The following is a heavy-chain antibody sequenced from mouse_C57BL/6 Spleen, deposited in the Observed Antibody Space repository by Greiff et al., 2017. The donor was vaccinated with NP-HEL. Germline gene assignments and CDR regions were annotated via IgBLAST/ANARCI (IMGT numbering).Heavy chain of an antibody. J-gene: IGHJ2*01. Sequence: EVHLVESGGGLVKPGGSLKLSCAASGFTFSSYAMSWVRQTPEKRLEWVATISDGGSYTYYPDNVKGRFTISRDNAKNNLYLQMSHLKSEDTAMYYCARVHNWDVDYWGQGTTLTVSS. CDR2: ISDGGSYT. CDR3: ARVHNWDVDY. V-gene: IGHV5-4*01. D-gene: IGHD4-1*01. CDR1: GFTFSSYA.